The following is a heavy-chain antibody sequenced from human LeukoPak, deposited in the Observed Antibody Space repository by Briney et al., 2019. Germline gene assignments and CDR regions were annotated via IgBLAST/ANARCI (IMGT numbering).Heavy chain of an antibody. V-gene: IGHV3-33*01. CDR2: IWYDGSNK. D-gene: IGHD2/OR15-2a*01. J-gene: IGHJ4*02. Sequence: GGSLRLSCAASGFTFSRYGMHWVRQAPGKGLEWVALIWYDGSNKYYADSVKGRLTISRDNPKNTLYLQMNSLRAEDTAVYYCAREGPRGNSQFDYWGQGTLVTVSS. CDR1: GFTFSRYG. CDR3: AREGPRGNSQFDY.